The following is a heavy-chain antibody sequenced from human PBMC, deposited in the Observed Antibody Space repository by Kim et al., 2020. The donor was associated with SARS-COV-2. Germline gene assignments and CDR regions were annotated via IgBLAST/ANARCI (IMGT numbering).Heavy chain of an antibody. D-gene: IGHD6-13*01. Sequence: SVKVSCKASGGTFSSYAISWVRQAPGQGLEWMGRIIPILGIANYAQKFQGRVTITADKSTSTAYMELSSLRSEDTAVYYCARPSWAWGPAGYSSSYGMDVWGQGTTVTVSS. J-gene: IGHJ6*02. V-gene: IGHV1-69*04. CDR3: ARPSWAWGPAGYSSSYGMDV. CDR1: GGTFSSYA. CDR2: IIPILGIA.